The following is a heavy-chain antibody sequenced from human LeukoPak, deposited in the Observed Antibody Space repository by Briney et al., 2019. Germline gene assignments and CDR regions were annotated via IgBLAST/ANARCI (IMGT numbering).Heavy chain of an antibody. CDR1: GGSFSGYY. D-gene: IGHD4-17*01. CDR3: ARDRDYAFDY. J-gene: IGHJ4*02. V-gene: IGHV3-48*02. Sequence: ETLSLTCAVYGGSFSGYYWSWVRQAPGKGLEWISYIDSDTYGNTIYYPHTVKGRFTISRDNAKNSLYLQMDSLRDEDTAVYYCARDRDYAFDYWGQGTLVTVSS. CDR2: IDSDTYGNTI.